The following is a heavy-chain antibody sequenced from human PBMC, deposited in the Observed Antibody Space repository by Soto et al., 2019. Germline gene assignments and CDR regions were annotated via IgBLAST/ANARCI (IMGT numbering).Heavy chain of an antibody. J-gene: IGHJ4*02. D-gene: IGHD3-22*01. V-gene: IGHV3-48*02. CDR3: ARDSGDSSGYYPVFDY. CDR1: GFTFSSYS. Sequence: GGSLRLSCAASGFTFSSYSMNWVRQAPGKGLEWVSYISSSSSTIYYADSVKGRFTISRDNAKNSLYLQMNSLRDEDTAVYYCARDSGDSSGYYPVFDYWGQGTLVTVSS. CDR2: ISSSSSTI.